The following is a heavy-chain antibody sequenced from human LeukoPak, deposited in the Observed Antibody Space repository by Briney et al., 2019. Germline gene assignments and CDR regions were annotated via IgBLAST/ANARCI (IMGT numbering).Heavy chain of an antibody. CDR2: INHSGSA. CDR3: ARGVVAAAGGYFDL. D-gene: IGHD2-15*01. CDR1: GGSFSNYY. Sequence: SETLSLTCAVNGGSFSNYYWNLIRQFPGKGLEWIGEINHSGSASSNPSLKSRVTISVDTSKNQFSLKLTSVTAADTAVYYCARGVVAAAGGYFDLWGQGTLVTVSS. V-gene: IGHV4-34*01. J-gene: IGHJ4*02.